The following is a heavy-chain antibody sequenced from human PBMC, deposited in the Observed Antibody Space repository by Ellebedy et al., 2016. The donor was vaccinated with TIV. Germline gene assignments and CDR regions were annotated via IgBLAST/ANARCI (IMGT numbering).Heavy chain of an antibody. J-gene: IGHJ4*02. V-gene: IGHV3-48*03. D-gene: IGHD2-15*01. CDR2: ISSSGGTI. Sequence: PGGSLRLSCAASGFTFRSYEMSWVRQAPGKGLEWVLYISSSGGTIYSADSVKGRFAISRDNAKNSLYLQMNSLRAEDTALYYCARDRGGNYFDYWGQGALVTVSS. CDR3: ARDRGGNYFDY. CDR1: GFTFRSYE.